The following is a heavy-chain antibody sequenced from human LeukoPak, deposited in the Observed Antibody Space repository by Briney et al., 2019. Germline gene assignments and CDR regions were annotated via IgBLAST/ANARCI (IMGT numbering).Heavy chain of an antibody. V-gene: IGHV5-51*01. CDR1: GYSFTSYW. Sequence: GESLKISCKASGYSFTSYWIGWVRQTPGKGLEWMGIIFPDDSDTKNSPSFEGQVTISVDESTSTAYLQWSSLKASDTAVYYCARRLRAVSNTMIWGPADAFDIWGQGTTVIVSS. J-gene: IGHJ3*02. CDR2: IFPDDSDT. D-gene: IGHD3-22*01. CDR3: ARRLRAVSNTMIWGPADAFDI.